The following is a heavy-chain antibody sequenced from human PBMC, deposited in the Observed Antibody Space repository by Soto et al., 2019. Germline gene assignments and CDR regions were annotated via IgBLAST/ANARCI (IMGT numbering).Heavy chain of an antibody. CDR3: ARGWFGADV. CDR2: IDNAGTDS. CDR1: GFTFSGRS. V-gene: IGHV3-74*01. D-gene: IGHD3-10*01. Sequence: EVQLVESGGGLVQPGGSLRLSCAASGFTFSGRSMHWVRQAPGKGLVWVSGIDNAGTDSTYADSVKGRFTSSRDNAKNTLYLQMNSLSVEDTAVYCCARGWFGADVWGNGTAVTVSS. J-gene: IGHJ6*04.